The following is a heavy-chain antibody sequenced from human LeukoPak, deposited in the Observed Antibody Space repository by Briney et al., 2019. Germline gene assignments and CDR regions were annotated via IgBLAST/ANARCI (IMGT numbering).Heavy chain of an antibody. J-gene: IGHJ4*02. CDR2: IYSGGST. CDR1: GFTVSSNY. V-gene: IGHV3-53*01. D-gene: IGHD3-22*01. Sequence: GGSLTLSCAASGFTVSSNYMSWVRQAPGKGLEWVSVIYSGGSTYYADSVKGRFTISRDNSKNTLYLQMNSLRAEDTAVYYCARDHTDYYDSSGYLGYWGQGTLVTVSS. CDR3: ARDHTDYYDSSGYLGY.